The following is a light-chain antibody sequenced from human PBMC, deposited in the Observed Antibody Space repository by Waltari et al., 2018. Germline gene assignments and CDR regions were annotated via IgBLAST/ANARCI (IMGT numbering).Light chain of an antibody. J-gene: IGLJ1*01. CDR3: SSYAGSNNLV. CDR1: SSDVGDYDY. Sequence: QSALTQPPSASGSLGQSVTISCTGTSSDVGDYDYVSWFQQHPGKAPKLMIYDVSKRPSGVLDRLSGSKSGNTASLTVSGLQAEDEADYYCSSYAGSNNLVFGSGTKVTVL. CDR2: DVS. V-gene: IGLV2-8*01.